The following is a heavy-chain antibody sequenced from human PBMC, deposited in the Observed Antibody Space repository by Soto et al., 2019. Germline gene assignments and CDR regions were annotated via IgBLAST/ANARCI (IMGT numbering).Heavy chain of an antibody. CDR1: GYTFTSYW. Sequence: GESLKISCKGSGYTFTSYWIGWVRQMPGEGLEWMGVIYPRDSDIRYSASFQGKVTISADKSITYAYLQWSSLKAADTAMYYCVRSGTSSGRFSDYWGQGTLVTVSS. CDR2: IYPRDSDI. D-gene: IGHD2-15*01. J-gene: IGHJ4*02. CDR3: VRSGTSSGRFSDY. V-gene: IGHV5-51*01.